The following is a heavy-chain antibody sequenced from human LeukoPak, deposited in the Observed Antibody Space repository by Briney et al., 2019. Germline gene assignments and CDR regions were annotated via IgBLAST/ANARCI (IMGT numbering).Heavy chain of an antibody. CDR2: IKQDGSEK. CDR1: GFTFSSYA. Sequence: GSLRLSCAASGFTFSSYAMSWVRQAPGKGLEWVANIKQDGSEKYYVDSVKGRFTISRDNAKNSLYLQMNSLRAEDTAVYYCARGFGGMYSSSWYDYWGQGTLVTVSS. J-gene: IGHJ4*02. V-gene: IGHV3-7*01. CDR3: ARGFGGMYSSSWYDY. D-gene: IGHD6-13*01.